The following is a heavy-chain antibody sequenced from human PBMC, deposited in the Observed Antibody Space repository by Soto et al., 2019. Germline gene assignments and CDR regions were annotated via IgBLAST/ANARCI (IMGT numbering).Heavy chain of an antibody. D-gene: IGHD6-19*01. V-gene: IGHV3-30*18. CDR3: AKDQEGYSSGWYEIDY. J-gene: IGHJ4*02. Sequence: GGSLRLSCAASGFTSSSYGMHWVRQAPGKGLEWVAVISYDGSNKYYADSVKGRFTISRDNSKNTLYLQMNSLRAEDTAVYYCAKDQEGYSSGWYEIDYWGQGTLVTVSS. CDR2: ISYDGSNK. CDR1: GFTSSSYG.